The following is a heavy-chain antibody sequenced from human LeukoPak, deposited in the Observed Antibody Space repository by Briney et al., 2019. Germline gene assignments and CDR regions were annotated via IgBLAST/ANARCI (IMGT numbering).Heavy chain of an antibody. Sequence: GESLKISCKGSGYSFTSYWIGWVRQMPGKGLEWMGIIYPGDSDTRYSPSFQGQVTISADKSISTAYLQWSSLKASDTAMYYCARRAKLGYRSSTSCSYYFDYWGQGTLVTVSS. CDR3: ARRAKLGYRSSTSCSYYFDY. V-gene: IGHV5-51*01. D-gene: IGHD2-2*01. CDR2: IYPGDSDT. CDR1: GYSFTSYW. J-gene: IGHJ4*02.